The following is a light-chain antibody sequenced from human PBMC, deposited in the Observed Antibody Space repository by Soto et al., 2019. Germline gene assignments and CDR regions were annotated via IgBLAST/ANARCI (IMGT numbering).Light chain of an antibody. CDR3: GTWDSSLSAGV. CDR1: SSNIGNNY. V-gene: IGLV1-51*01. Sequence: QSVLTQPPSVSAAPGQKVTISCSVRSSNIGNNYVSWYQQLPGTAPKLLIYDNNERPSGIPDRFSGSKSGTSATLGITGLQTGDEADYYCGTWDSSLSAGVFGGGTKLTVL. CDR2: DNN. J-gene: IGLJ2*01.